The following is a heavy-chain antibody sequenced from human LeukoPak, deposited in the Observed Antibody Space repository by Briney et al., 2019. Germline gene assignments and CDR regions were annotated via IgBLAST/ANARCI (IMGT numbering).Heavy chain of an antibody. V-gene: IGHV3-48*01. CDR1: GFTFSSYS. Sequence: GGSLRLSCAASGFTFSSYSMNWVRQAPGKGLEWVSYISSSSSTIYYADSVKGRFTISRDNAQNSLYLQMNSLRAEDTAVYYCARGGDTVTTDLDYWGQGTLVTVSS. CDR3: ARGGDTVTTDLDY. D-gene: IGHD4-17*01. CDR2: ISSSSSTI. J-gene: IGHJ4*02.